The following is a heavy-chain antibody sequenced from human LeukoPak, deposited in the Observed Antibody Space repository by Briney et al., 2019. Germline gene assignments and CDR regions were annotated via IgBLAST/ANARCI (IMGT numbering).Heavy chain of an antibody. CDR3: ARDGR. V-gene: IGHV3-7*01. J-gene: IGHJ4*02. CDR1: GFIFSSYW. CDR2: INQDGSEK. Sequence: GGSLRLSCGASGFIFSSYWMSCVRQAPGKGLEWVANINQDGSEKKYVDSVKGRFTISKDSAKNSLYLQKNSLRGDDTAMYYCARDGRWGQGTLVTVSS.